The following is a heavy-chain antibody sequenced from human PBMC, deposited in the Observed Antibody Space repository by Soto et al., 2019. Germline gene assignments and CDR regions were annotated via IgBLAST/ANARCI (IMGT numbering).Heavy chain of an antibody. CDR3: VKDRYVDY. Sequence: LRLSCSVFGFTFSSYAIHWVRQAPGKGLQYVSSISSNGVSTYYADSVKGRFTISRDNSKNTLYLQMSSLRVEDTAVYYCVKDRYVDYWGQGTLVTVSS. CDR1: GFTFSSYA. J-gene: IGHJ4*02. CDR2: ISSNGVST. V-gene: IGHV3-64D*06.